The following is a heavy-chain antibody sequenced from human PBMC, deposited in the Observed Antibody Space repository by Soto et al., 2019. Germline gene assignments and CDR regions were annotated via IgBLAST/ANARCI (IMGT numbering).Heavy chain of an antibody. V-gene: IGHV1-69*05. Sequence: ASVEVSCPSSDGTFRSYAISRVRQAPGQGLEWMGGIIPIFGTANYAQKFQGRVTMTRNTSISTAYMELSSLRSEDTAVYYCATFGVVSNYGMDVWGQGTTVTGSS. D-gene: IGHD3-3*01. CDR2: IIPIFGTA. CDR3: ATFGVVSNYGMDV. CDR1: DGTFRSYA. J-gene: IGHJ6*02.